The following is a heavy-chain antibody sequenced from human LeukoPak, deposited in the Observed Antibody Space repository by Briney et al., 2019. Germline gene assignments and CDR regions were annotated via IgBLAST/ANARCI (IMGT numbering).Heavy chain of an antibody. V-gene: IGHV1-69*04. D-gene: IGHD4-17*01. J-gene: IGHJ6*02. CDR1: GGTFSSYA. CDR2: IIPILGIA. CDR3: ARDLTVTTLGPLYYYYGMDV. Sequence: SVKVSCKASGGTFSSYAISWVRQAPGQGLEWMGRIIPILGIANYAQKFQGRVTITADKSTSTAYMELSSLRSEDTAVYYCARDLTVTTLGPLYYYYGMDVWGQGTTVTVSS.